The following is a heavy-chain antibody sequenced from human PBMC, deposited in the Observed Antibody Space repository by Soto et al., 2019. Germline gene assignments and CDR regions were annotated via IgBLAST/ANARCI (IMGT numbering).Heavy chain of an antibody. Sequence: QVQLQESGPGLVKPSQTLSLTCTVSGGSISSGGYYWSWIRQHPGKGLEWIGYIYYSGSTYYNPSLKSRVTISVDTSKNQFSLKLSSVTAADTAVYYCARDLRPPQRAAKSNYYYGMDVWGQGTTVTVSS. CDR2: IYYSGST. V-gene: IGHV4-31*03. D-gene: IGHD6-25*01. CDR1: GGSISSGGYY. CDR3: ARDLRPPQRAAKSNYYYGMDV. J-gene: IGHJ6*02.